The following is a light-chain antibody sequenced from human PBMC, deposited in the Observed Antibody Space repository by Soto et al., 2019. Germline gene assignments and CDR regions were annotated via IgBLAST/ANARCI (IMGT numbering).Light chain of an antibody. CDR1: SSNIGAGYD. V-gene: IGLV1-40*01. J-gene: IGLJ1*01. Sequence: QSVLTQPASVSGAPGQRVTISCTGSSSNIGAGYDVHWYQQLPGTAPKLLIYGNSNRPSGVPDRFSGSKSGTSASLAITGLQAEDEADYYCQSYDSSLSGPYAFGTGTKVTVL. CDR2: GNS. CDR3: QSYDSSLSGPYA.